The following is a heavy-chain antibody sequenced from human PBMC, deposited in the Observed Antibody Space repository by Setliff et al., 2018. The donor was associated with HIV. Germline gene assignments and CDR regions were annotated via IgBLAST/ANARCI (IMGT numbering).Heavy chain of an antibody. J-gene: IGHJ6*03. CDR2: TRNKASGGTT. V-gene: IGHV3-49*04. CDR1: GLTLGDYA. D-gene: IGHD2-21*02. CDR3: SRHIYCGSDCLPYYYYYMDV. Sequence: PGGSLRLSCTVYGLTLGDYAFSWVRQAPGKGLEWIGITRNKASGGTTQYAASVQGRFIISRDDSESIAYLQMSRLKTEDTAVYYCSRHIYCGSDCLPYYYYYMDVWGKGTTVTVSS.